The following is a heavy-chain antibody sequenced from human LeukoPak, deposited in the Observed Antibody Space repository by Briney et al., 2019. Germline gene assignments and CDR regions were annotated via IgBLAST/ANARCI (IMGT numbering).Heavy chain of an antibody. Sequence: RPGGSLRLSCAASGFTFDDYGMSWVRQAPGKGLEWVSGINWNGGSTGYADSVKGRFTISRDNAKNSLYLQMSSLRAEDTALYYCARDHYYDSLWGAFDIWGQETMVTVSS. V-gene: IGHV3-20*04. D-gene: IGHD3-22*01. J-gene: IGHJ3*02. CDR2: INWNGGST. CDR3: ARDHYYDSLWGAFDI. CDR1: GFTFDDYG.